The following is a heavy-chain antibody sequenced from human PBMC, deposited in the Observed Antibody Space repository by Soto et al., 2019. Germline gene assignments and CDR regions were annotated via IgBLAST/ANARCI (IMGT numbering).Heavy chain of an antibody. CDR3: ARDYYRFNSGYGFSMDV. V-gene: IGHV4-59*12. CDR2: VHHSWGS. D-gene: IGHD5-12*01. CDR1: GGSISSYY. Sequence: PSETLSLTCTVSGGSISSYYWSWIRQPPGKGMEWIGYVHHSWGSTYNPSLQSRVAISLDTSKSQFSLKLTSVTATDTAVYYCARDYYRFNSGYGFSMDVWGQGTTVTVSS. J-gene: IGHJ6*02.